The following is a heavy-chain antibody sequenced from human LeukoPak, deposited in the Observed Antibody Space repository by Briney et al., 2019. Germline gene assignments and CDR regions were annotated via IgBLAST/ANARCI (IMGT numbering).Heavy chain of an antibody. CDR3: ARRLRGLRTIDY. V-gene: IGHV3-21*01. Sequence: GGSLRLSCAASGFTFSSYSMNWVRQAPGKGLEWVASISSSSSYIYYADSVKGRFTISSDNARHSLDLQMNRLRAEDTDVYYCARRLRGLRTIDYWGQGTLVTVSS. J-gene: IGHJ4*02. CDR2: ISSSSSYI. CDR1: GFTFSSYS. D-gene: IGHD2-21*01.